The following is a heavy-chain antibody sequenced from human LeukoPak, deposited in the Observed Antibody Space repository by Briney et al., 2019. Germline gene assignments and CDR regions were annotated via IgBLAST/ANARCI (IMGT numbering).Heavy chain of an antibody. J-gene: IGHJ4*02. CDR3: ARAGYDFDY. V-gene: IGHV3-48*03. CDR2: ISNSGSTI. CDR1: RFTFSSYD. D-gene: IGHD1-1*01. Sequence: GGSLRLSCAASRFTFSSYDMNWVGQARGKGLEWVSYISNSGSTIYYADSVKGRFTISRDNAKNTLYLQINSLRAEDTAVYYCARAGYDFDYWGQGTLRTVSS.